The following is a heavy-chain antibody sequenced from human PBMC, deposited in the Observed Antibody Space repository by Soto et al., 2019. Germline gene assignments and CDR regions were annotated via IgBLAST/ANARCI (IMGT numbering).Heavy chain of an antibody. CDR1: GDSISSISYY. J-gene: IGHJ6*02. Sequence: SETLSLTCTVSGDSISSISYYWGWIRQPPGKGLEWIGSIFYSGITYYNPSLNSRVTMSVDTPKNQFSLKLSSVTAADTAVYYCARRYYGMDVWGQGTTVTVSS. CDR2: IFYSGIT. V-gene: IGHV4-39*01. CDR3: ARRYYGMDV.